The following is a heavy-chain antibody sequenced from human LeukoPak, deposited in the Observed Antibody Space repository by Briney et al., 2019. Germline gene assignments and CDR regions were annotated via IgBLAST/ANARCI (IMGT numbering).Heavy chain of an antibody. CDR3: ARLVLLVGATSDY. D-gene: IGHD1-26*01. Sequence: GGSLRLSCAASGFAFNNYWMHWVRQGPGKGLVWVSSINSDGNSINYADSVRGRFTISRDNSKNTLYLQMNSLRAEDTAVYYCARLVLLVGATSDYWGQGTLVTVSS. CDR2: INSDGNSI. J-gene: IGHJ4*02. V-gene: IGHV3-74*01. CDR1: GFAFNNYW.